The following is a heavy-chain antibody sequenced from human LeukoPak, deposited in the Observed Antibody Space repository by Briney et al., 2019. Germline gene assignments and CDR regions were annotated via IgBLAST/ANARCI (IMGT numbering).Heavy chain of an antibody. CDR2: ISGSGGST. Sequence: PGGSLRLSCAASGFTFSSYAMSWVRQAPGKGLEWVSAISGSGGSTYYADSVRGRFTISRDNSKNTLYLQMNSLRAEDTAVYYCAKDRGGNWGLTNFDYWGQGTLVTVSS. D-gene: IGHD7-27*01. CDR3: AKDRGGNWGLTNFDY. J-gene: IGHJ4*02. CDR1: GFTFSSYA. V-gene: IGHV3-23*01.